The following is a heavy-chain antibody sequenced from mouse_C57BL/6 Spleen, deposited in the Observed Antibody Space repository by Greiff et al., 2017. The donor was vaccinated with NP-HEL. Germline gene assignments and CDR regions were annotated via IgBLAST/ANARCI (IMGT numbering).Heavy chain of an antibody. CDR1: GYTFTSYW. V-gene: IGHV1-64*01. CDR2: IHPNSGST. CDR3: ARQVRQYGSSYYFDY. J-gene: IGHJ2*01. Sequence: QVQLQQSGAELVKPGASVKLSCKASGYTFTSYWMHWVKQRPGQGLEWIGMIHPNSGSTNYNEKFKSKATLTVDKSSSTAYMQLSSLTSEDSAVYYCARQVRQYGSSYYFDYWGQGTTLTVSS. D-gene: IGHD1-1*01.